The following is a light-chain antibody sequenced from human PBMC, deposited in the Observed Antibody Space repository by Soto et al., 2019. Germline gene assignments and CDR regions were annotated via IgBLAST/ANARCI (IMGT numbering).Light chain of an antibody. J-gene: IGLJ2*01. Sequence: QSVLTQPASVSGSPGQSISISCIGTSSDVGGYDFVSWYQQHLGKAPKLIIYEVSDRPSGVSNRFSGSKSGNTASLTISGLQAGDEADYYCSSYTTSSALVVFGGGTKLTVL. V-gene: IGLV2-14*01. CDR1: SSDVGGYDF. CDR2: EVS. CDR3: SSYTTSSALVV.